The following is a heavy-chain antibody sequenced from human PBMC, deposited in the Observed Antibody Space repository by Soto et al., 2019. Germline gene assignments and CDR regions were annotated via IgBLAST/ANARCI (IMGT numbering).Heavy chain of an antibody. D-gene: IGHD3-22*01. CDR1: GFTFRSHW. J-gene: IGHJ4*02. V-gene: IGHV3-7*01. CDR2: IKQDGSEK. CDR3: ARSDYYDSSGYYCGN. Sequence: EVQLVESGGGLVQPGGSLSLSCAASGFTFRSHWMSWVRQAPGKGLEWVANIKQDGSEKYYVDSVKGRVTISRDNAKNSLYLQMNSLRAEDTAVYYCARSDYYDSSGYYCGNWGQGTLVTVSS.